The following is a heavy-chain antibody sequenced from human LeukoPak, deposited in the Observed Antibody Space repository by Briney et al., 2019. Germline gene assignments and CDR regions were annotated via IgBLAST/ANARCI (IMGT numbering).Heavy chain of an antibody. D-gene: IGHD6-13*01. J-gene: IGHJ3*02. Sequence: GGSLRLSCAASGFTLSSYAMSWVRQAPGKGLEWVSLISGNAGSTHYADSVKGRFTISRDNSKNTLYLQMNSLRAEDTAVYYCAKEGSSWYSDSNDAFDIWGQGTMVTVSS. CDR3: AKEGSSWYSDSNDAFDI. CDR1: GFTLSSYA. V-gene: IGHV3-23*01. CDR2: ISGNAGST.